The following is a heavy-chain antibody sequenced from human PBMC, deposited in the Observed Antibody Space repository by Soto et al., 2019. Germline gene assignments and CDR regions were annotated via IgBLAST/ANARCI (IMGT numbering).Heavy chain of an antibody. V-gene: IGHV3-23*01. J-gene: IGHJ4*02. D-gene: IGHD2-21*01. CDR3: AKDLLLCGGDCYSPSDY. CDR1: GFTFSSYA. Sequence: GGSLRLSCAASGFTFSSYAMSWVRQAPGKGLEWVSAISGSGGSTYYADSVKGRFTISRDNSKNTLYLQMNSLRAEDTAVYYCAKDLLLCGGDCYSPSDYWGQGTLVTVSS. CDR2: ISGSGGST.